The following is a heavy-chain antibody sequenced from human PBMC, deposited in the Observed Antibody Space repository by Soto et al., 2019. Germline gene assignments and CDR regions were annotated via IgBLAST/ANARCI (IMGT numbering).Heavy chain of an antibody. CDR1: GFTFSSYA. V-gene: IGHV3-30-3*01. CDR3: ARDQIMITFGGVPLDY. Sequence: QVQLVESGGGVVQPGRSLRLSCAASGFTFSSYAMHWVRQAPGKGLEWVAVISYDGSNKYYADSVKGRFTISRDNSKNTLYLQMNSLRAEDTAVYYCARDQIMITFGGVPLDYWGQGTLVTVSS. J-gene: IGHJ4*02. D-gene: IGHD3-16*01. CDR2: ISYDGSNK.